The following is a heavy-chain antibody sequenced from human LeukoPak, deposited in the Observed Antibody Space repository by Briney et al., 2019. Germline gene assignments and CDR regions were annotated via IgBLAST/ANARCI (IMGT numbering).Heavy chain of an antibody. CDR3: ARNNVPDTAIDY. D-gene: IGHD5-18*01. Sequence: GGSLRLSCAASGFTFSRNGMHWVRQAPGKGLEWVAVIWYDGSNKNYADSVKGRFTISRDNSKNTLYLQMNSLRAEDTAVYYCARNNVPDTAIDYWGQGTLVTVSS. J-gene: IGHJ4*02. V-gene: IGHV3-33*08. CDR2: IWYDGSNK. CDR1: GFTFSRNG.